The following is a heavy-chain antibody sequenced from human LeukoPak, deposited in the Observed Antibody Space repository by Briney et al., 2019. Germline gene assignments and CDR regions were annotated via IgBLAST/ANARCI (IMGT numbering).Heavy chain of an antibody. D-gene: IGHD5-12*01. J-gene: IGHJ4*02. CDR1: GGSITTFY. V-gene: IGHV4-59*12. CDR3: ARSIVATIYFDY. Sequence: SETLSLTCSVSGGSITTFYWSWIRQPPGKGLEWIGYFSYTGSTDYNLSLKSRVTISVDTSKNQFSLKPSPVTAADTAVYYCARSIVATIYFDYWGQGTLVTVSS. CDR2: FSYTGST.